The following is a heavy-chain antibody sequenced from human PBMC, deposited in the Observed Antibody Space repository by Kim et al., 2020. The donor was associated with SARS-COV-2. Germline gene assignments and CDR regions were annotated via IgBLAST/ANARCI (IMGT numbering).Heavy chain of an antibody. CDR2: IHPGKGNT. J-gene: IGHJ5*02. V-gene: IGHV1-3*01. CDR3: ARVAVPDVTWFDP. Sequence: ASVKVSCKASGYTFTTYTIHWVRQAPGQRLEWMGWIHPGKGNTKYSQRFQGRVTFATDTSASTVYMELTRLTSEDTGIYYCARVAVPDVTWFDPWGQGTL. D-gene: IGHD3-16*01. CDR1: GYTFTTYT.